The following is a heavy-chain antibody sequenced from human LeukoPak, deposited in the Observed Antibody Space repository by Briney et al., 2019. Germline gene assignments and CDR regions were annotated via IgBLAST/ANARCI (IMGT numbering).Heavy chain of an antibody. CDR3: ASGGYYDTSGYRPNDY. D-gene: IGHD3-22*01. CDR2: IDYGGGP. CDR1: GGSISTNTYY. Sequence: PSETLSLTCTVSGGSISTNTYYWGWIRQPPGKGLEWIGSIDYGGGPYYYPSLKTRVSISVDTSKNQFSLKLSSVTAADTAVYYCASGGYYDTSGYRPNDYWGQGTLVTVSS. J-gene: IGHJ4*02. V-gene: IGHV4-39*07.